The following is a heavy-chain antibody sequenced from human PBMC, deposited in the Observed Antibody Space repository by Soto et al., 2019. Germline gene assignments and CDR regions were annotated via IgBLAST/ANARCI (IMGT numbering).Heavy chain of an antibody. D-gene: IGHD6-13*01. J-gene: IGHJ6*02. V-gene: IGHV3-33*01. CDR1: GFTFSSYG. CDR2: IWYDGSNK. CDR3: ARDPEQQLLDYYGMDV. Sequence: GGSLRLSCAASGFTFSSYGMHWVRQAPGKGLEWVAVIWYDGSNKYYADSVKGRFTISRDNSKNTLYLQMNSLRAEDTAVYYCARDPEQQLLDYYGMDVWGQGTTVTVSS.